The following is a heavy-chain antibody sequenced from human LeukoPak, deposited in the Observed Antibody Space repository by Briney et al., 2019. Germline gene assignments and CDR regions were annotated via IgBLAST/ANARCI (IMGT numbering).Heavy chain of an antibody. D-gene: IGHD3-22*01. Sequence: GGSLRLSCAVSGVTLSNYGMSSVRQAPGKGLEWVAGISGSGGGTNYADSVRGRFTISRDNSKNTLYLQMNSLGAEDTAVYFCAKRGVVIRVILVGFHKEAYYFDSWGQGALVTVSS. CDR2: ISGSGGGT. V-gene: IGHV3-23*01. J-gene: IGHJ4*02. CDR3: AKRGVVIRVILVGFHKEAYYFDS. CDR1: GVTLSNYG.